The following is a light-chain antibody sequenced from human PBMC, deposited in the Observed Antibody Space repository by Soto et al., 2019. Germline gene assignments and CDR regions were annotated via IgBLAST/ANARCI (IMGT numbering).Light chain of an antibody. Sequence: QSALTQPASVSGSPGQSITISCTGTSSDVGSYNLVSWYQQHPGKAPKLMIYEDSKRPSGVSNRFSGSKSGNTASLTISGLQAEDEADYYCCSYAGSSNVIFGGGTKVTVL. V-gene: IGLV2-23*01. J-gene: IGLJ2*01. CDR1: SSDVGSYNL. CDR3: CSYAGSSNVI. CDR2: EDS.